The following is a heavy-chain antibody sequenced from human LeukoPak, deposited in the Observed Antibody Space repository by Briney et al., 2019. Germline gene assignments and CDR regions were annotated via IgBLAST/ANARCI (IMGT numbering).Heavy chain of an antibody. CDR3: ARYCSGGSCGFDP. Sequence: SETLSLTCTVSGGSISSYYWSWIRQPPGKGLEWIGYIYYSGSTNYNPSLKSRVTISVDTSKNQSSLKLTSVTAADSAVYYCARYCSGGSCGFDPWGQGTLVTVSS. CDR1: GGSISSYY. V-gene: IGHV4-59*01. D-gene: IGHD2-15*01. J-gene: IGHJ5*02. CDR2: IYYSGST.